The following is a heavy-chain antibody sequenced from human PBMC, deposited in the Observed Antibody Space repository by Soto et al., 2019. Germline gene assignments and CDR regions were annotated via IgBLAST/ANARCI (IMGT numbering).Heavy chain of an antibody. J-gene: IGHJ4*02. D-gene: IGHD5-18*01. CDR2: IIPQFPTP. Sequence: QVQLVQSGAEVRKPRSSVRVSCKSSGGIFRSNAISWVRQAPGQGLEWMGAIIPQFPTPYYAQKFQGRVTITADESTSTAYIALNSLRSDDTAVYFCARDAADTPMVYWGQGTLLTVSS. CDR3: ARDAADTPMVY. CDR1: GGIFRSNA. V-gene: IGHV1-69*01.